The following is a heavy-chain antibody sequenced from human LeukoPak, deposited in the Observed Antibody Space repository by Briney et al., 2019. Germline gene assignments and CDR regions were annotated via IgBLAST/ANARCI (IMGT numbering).Heavy chain of an antibody. V-gene: IGHV3-11*01. CDR1: GFTFSDYN. D-gene: IGHD2-15*01. J-gene: IGHJ6*03. Sequence: GGSLRLSCAASGFTFSDYNMRWIRQAPGKGLEWVSSISRSGSTKYYADSVRGRFTISRDNAKNSLFLQMNSLRAEDTAVYYCARVLRYCSGGNCYSGGLGYMDVWGKGTTVIISS. CDR3: ARVLRYCSGGNCYSGGLGYMDV. CDR2: ISRSGSTK.